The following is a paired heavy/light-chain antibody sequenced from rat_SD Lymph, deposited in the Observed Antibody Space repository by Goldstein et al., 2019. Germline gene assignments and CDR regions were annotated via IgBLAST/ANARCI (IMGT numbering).Heavy chain of an antibody. CDR2: IRSGGST. D-gene: IGHD1-4*01. V-gene: IGHV2-1*01. CDR1: GFSLTSNS. Sequence: QVQLKESGPGLVQPSETLSLTCTVSGFSLTSNSVHWVRQPPGKGLEWMGIIRSGGSTDYNSALKSRLSISRDTSKSQVFLKMNSLQTEDTAIYYCTRGLLPGYNSNWFAYWGQGTLVTVSS. CDR3: TRGLLPGYNSNWFAY. J-gene: IGHJ3*01.
Light chain of an antibody. J-gene: IGKJ5*01. V-gene: IGKV16S1*01. CDR1: KSISKY. CDR2: SGS. Sequence: DVQMTQSPSNLAASPGESVSINCKASKSISKYLAWYQQKPGKANKLLIYSGSTLQSGTPSRFSGSGSGTDFTLTIRNLEPEDFGLYYCQQHNEYPLTFGSGTKLEIK. CDR3: QQHNEYPLT.